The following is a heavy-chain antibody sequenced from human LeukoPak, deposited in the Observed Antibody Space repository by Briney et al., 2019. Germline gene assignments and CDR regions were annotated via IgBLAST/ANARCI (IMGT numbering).Heavy chain of an antibody. Sequence: KPSETLSLTCTVSGCSISSYYWSWIRQPPGKGLEWIGYIYYSGSTNYNPSLKSRVTISVDTSKNQFSLKLSSVTAADTAVYYCARSHSVWTSFGYWGQGTLVTVSS. CDR2: IYYSGST. CDR1: GCSISSYY. J-gene: IGHJ4*02. D-gene: IGHD3/OR15-3a*01. CDR3: ARSHSVWTSFGY. V-gene: IGHV4-59*01.